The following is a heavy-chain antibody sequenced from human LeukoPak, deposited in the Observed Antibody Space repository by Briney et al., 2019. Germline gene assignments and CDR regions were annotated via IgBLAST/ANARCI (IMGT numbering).Heavy chain of an antibody. D-gene: IGHD3-22*01. V-gene: IGHV3-21*01. CDR1: GFTFSSYS. Sequence: GGSLTLSCAASGFTFSSYSMNWARHAPGKGLEWFSSISSSSSHIYYADSVKGRFTISRGNAKNSLYLQMNSLRAEDTAVYYCARDVVMGYYYDSSGYWVDAFDIWGQGTMVTVSS. CDR3: ARDVVMGYYYDSSGYWVDAFDI. CDR2: ISSSSSHI. J-gene: IGHJ3*02.